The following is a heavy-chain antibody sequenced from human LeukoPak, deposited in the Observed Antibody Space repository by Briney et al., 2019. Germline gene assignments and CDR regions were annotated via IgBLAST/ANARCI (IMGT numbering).Heavy chain of an antibody. J-gene: IGHJ4*02. CDR1: GFTFSSYA. CDR2: ISGSGGRT. Sequence: GGSLRLSCAASGFTFSSYAMSWVRQAPGKGLEWVSAISGSGGRTYYADSVKGRFTLSRDNSKNTLYLQMNSLRAADTAVYYCAKDAGARSSGWWGGDFDYWGQGTLVTVSS. CDR3: AKDAGARSSGWWGGDFDY. D-gene: IGHD6-13*01. V-gene: IGHV3-23*01.